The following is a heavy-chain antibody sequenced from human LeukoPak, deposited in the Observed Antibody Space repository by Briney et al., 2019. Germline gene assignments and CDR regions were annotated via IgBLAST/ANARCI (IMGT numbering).Heavy chain of an antibody. V-gene: IGHV4-34*01. CDR3: ARLVRNSWFDP. J-gene: IGHJ5*02. D-gene: IGHD2-21*01. CDR1: GGSFSGYY. Sequence: SETLSLTCAVYGGSFSGYYWSWIRQPPRQGLEWIGEINHSGSTNYNPSLNSRVTISVDTTKNQFTLQLSSVTAAEAAVYYCARLVRNSWFDPWGQGTLVTVSS. CDR2: INHSGST.